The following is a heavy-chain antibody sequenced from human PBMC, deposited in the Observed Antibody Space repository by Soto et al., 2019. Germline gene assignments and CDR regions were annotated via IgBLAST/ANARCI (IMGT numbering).Heavy chain of an antibody. Sequence: SETLSLTCTVSGDSISRGAYYWGWIRQPPGKGLEWIGSIYYSGNTYYTPSLKSRVTISVDTSKNQFSLKLSSVTAADTAVYYCAREGGRYCTGGSCQVDYWGQGTLVTVSS. CDR2: IYYSGNT. CDR1: GDSISRGAYY. V-gene: IGHV4-39*02. CDR3: AREGGRYCTGGSCQVDY. D-gene: IGHD2-15*01. J-gene: IGHJ4*02.